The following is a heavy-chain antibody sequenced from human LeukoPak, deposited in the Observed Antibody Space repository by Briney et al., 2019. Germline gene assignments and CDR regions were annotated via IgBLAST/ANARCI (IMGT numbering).Heavy chain of an antibody. CDR3: ARRGYCSSTSCYEYWFDP. CDR2: IYYSGST. Sequence: SETLSLTCIVSGGSISSSSYYWGWIRQPPGKGLEWIGIIYYSGSTYYNPSLKSRLTISVDTSQNQFSLKLSSVTATDTAVYYCARRGYCSSTSCYEYWFDPWGQGTLVTVSS. J-gene: IGHJ5*02. V-gene: IGHV4-39*01. CDR1: GGSISSSSYY. D-gene: IGHD2-2*01.